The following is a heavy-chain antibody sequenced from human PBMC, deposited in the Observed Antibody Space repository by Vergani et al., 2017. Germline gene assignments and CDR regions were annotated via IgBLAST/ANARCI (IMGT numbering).Heavy chain of an antibody. Sequence: DVDLVESGGGFVQPGGSRRLSCAASGFSFRTFSMFWVRQPPGKGLAWVSKISPDGRTTEYADSVRGRFTISRDNANSMLYLQMNSLRDDDTAVYYCARDGVEDYGSGSWGGRLGYYMDVWGKGTTVTVSS. J-gene: IGHJ6*03. CDR1: GFSFRTFS. CDR2: ISPDGRTT. V-gene: IGHV3-74*03. D-gene: IGHD3-10*01. CDR3: ARDGVEDYGSGSWGGRLGYYMDV.